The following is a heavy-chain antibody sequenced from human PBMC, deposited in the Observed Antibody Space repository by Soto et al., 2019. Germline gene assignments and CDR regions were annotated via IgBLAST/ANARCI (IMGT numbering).Heavy chain of an antibody. V-gene: IGHV4-39*01. CDR3: SRRAPGGFAP. Sequence: SETLSLTCTVSGGSIYSSPYYWGWIRQSPGRGLEWIASISYSGSTFYNPSLKSRVTIFVHTSKNEFSLKLSSVTAADTALYYCSRRAPGGFAPWGQGTLVTVSS. D-gene: IGHD3-10*01. CDR1: GGSIYSSPYY. CDR2: ISYSGST. J-gene: IGHJ5*02.